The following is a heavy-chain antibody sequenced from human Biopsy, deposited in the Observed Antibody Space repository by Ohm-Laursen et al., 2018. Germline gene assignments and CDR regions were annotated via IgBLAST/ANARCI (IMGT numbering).Heavy chain of an antibody. V-gene: IGHV1-8*01. CDR2: LNPVSGNS. CDR3: GRAVRNQLLTDP. Sequence: SSVKVSCNASGYTFTSYDITWVRQASGQGPEWIGWLNPVSGNSNFGQRFRGRVTVTSDTSISTAYMELSGLTSDDTATYYCGRAVRNQLLTDPWGQGTLVTVTS. D-gene: IGHD1-7*01. J-gene: IGHJ5*02. CDR1: GYTFTSYD.